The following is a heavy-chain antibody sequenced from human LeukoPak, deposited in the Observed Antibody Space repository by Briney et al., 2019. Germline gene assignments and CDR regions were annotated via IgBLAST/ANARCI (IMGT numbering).Heavy chain of an antibody. CDR3: ARDLAASAGEGYTDY. Sequence: GGSLRLSCAASGFTFSSYSMNWVRQAPGKGLEWVSSISSSSSYIYYADSVKGRFTISRDNAKNSLYLQMNSLRAEDTAVYYCARDLAASAGEGYTDYWGQGTLATVSS. V-gene: IGHV3-21*06. CDR2: ISSSSSYI. CDR1: GFTFSSYS. D-gene: IGHD5-24*01. J-gene: IGHJ4*02.